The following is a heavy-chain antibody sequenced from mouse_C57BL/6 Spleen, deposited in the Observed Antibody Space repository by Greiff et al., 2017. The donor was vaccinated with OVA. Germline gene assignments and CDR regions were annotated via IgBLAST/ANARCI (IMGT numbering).Heavy chain of an antibody. Sequence: EVQLVESGGGLVKPGGSLKLSCAASGFTFSSYTMPWVRQTPEKRLEWVATISGGGGNTYYPDSVKGRFTISRDNAKNTLYLQMSSLRSEDTALYYGARLNYGGGYAMDYWGQGTSVTVSS. J-gene: IGHJ4*01. CDR3: ARLNYGGGYAMDY. V-gene: IGHV5-9*01. D-gene: IGHD1-1*01. CDR2: ISGGGGNT. CDR1: GFTFSSYT.